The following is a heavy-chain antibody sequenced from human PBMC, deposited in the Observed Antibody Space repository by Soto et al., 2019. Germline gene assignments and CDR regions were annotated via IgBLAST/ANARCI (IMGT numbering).Heavy chain of an antibody. CDR2: IIPIFGTA. D-gene: IGHD3-3*01. J-gene: IGHJ6*02. CDR3: ARDLFTPIFGAPRAYYYYGMDV. V-gene: IGHV1-69*13. Sequence: SVKVSCKASGGTFSSYAISWVRQAPGQGLEWMGGIIPIFGTANYAQKFQGRVTITADESTSTAYMELSSLRSEDTAVYYCARDLFTPIFGAPRAYYYYGMDVWGQGTTVTVSS. CDR1: GGTFSSYA.